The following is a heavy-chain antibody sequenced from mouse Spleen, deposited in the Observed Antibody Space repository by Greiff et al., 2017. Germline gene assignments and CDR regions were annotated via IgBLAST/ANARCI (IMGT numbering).Heavy chain of an antibody. CDR2: IHPNSGST. D-gene: IGHD1-1*01. V-gene: IGHV1-64*01. CDR1: GYTFTSYW. Sequence: QVQLQQPGAELVKPGASVKLSCKASGYTFTSYWMHWVKQRPGQGLEWIGMIHPNSGSTNYNEKFKSKATLTVDKSSSTAYMQLSSLTSEDSAVYYCVRRGLLRDYYAMDYWGQGTSVTVSS. CDR3: VRRGLLRDYYAMDY. J-gene: IGHJ4*01.